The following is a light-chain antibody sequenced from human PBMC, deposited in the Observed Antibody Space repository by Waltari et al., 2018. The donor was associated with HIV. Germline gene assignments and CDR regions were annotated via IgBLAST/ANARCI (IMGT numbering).Light chain of an antibody. CDR3: CAYAGPTGLSEV. Sequence: SALTQPAYVSGSPGQSITISCTGTSRGIVEYNYGTWYQQHPGTAPKLIIYDVGTRPSGVSDRFSGSKSGNTASLTISGLQSEDEADYHCCAYAGPTGLSEVFGGGTKLTVL. J-gene: IGLJ2*01. V-gene: IGLV2-23*02. CDR2: DVG. CDR1: SRGIVEYNY.